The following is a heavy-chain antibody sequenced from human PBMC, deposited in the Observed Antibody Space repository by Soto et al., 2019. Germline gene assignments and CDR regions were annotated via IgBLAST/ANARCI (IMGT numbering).Heavy chain of an antibody. J-gene: IGHJ4*02. CDR2: IFHTGGT. CDR3: ARGTFSYGPNLPSLDF. Sequence: QLQLQESGAGLVKPSQTLSLTCTVSGGSISSGGHSWSWIRQPPGKGLEWIGFIFHTGGTYYTPSLQSRLSVSLDLSRNQFSLKLYSVTAADTAIYYCARGTFSYGPNLPSLDFWGQGSLVTVSS. D-gene: IGHD5-18*01. V-gene: IGHV4-30-2*01. CDR1: GGSISSGGHS.